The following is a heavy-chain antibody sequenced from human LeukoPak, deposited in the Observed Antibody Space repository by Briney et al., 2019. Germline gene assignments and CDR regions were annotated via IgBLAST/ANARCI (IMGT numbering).Heavy chain of an antibody. CDR2: INHSGST. Sequence: SETLPLTCAVYGGSLSGYYWSWIRQPPGKGLEWIGEINHSGSTNYNPSLKSRVTISVDTSKNQFSLKLSSVTAADTAVYYCARGPYDYVWGSYRPEYYFDYWGQGTLVTVSS. CDR3: ARGPYDYVWGSYRPEYYFDY. D-gene: IGHD3-16*02. CDR1: GGSLSGYY. V-gene: IGHV4-34*01. J-gene: IGHJ4*02.